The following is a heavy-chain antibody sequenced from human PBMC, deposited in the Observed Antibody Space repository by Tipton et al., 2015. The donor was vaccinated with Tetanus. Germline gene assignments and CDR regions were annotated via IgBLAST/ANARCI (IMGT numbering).Heavy chain of an antibody. Sequence: SLRLSCAASGFTFSSYGMHWVRQAPGKGLEWVAVISYDGSNKYYADSVKGRFTISRDNSKNTLYLQMNSLRAEDTAVYYCAKGSAYYDPLDIWGQGTMVTVSS. CDR3: AKGSAYYDPLDI. D-gene: IGHD3-3*01. J-gene: IGHJ3*02. V-gene: IGHV3-30*18. CDR1: GFTFSSYG. CDR2: ISYDGSNK.